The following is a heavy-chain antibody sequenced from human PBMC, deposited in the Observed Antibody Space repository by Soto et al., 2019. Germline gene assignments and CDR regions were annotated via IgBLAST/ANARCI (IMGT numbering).Heavy chain of an antibody. CDR2: IYPGDSDT. D-gene: IGHD6-19*01. Sequence: GESLKISCKVSGYIFAGYWIGWVRQMPGRGLEWMGVIYPGDSDTRYSPSFQGQVTISADKSISTAYLQWSNLKASDTAMYYCARHEGPGWADCGQGNLVTVSS. CDR1: GYIFAGYW. J-gene: IGHJ4*02. V-gene: IGHV5-51*01. CDR3: ARHEGPGWAD.